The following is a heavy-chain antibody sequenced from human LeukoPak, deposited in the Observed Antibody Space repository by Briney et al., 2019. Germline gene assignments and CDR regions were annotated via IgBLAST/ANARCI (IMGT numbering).Heavy chain of an antibody. CDR3: ARRGKYYDFWSDPGFDY. CDR2: ISSNGGST. D-gene: IGHD3-3*01. V-gene: IGHV3-64*01. Sequence: GGSLRLSCAASGFTFSSYAMHWVRQAPGKGLEYVSAISSNGGSTYYANSVKGRFTISRDNSKNTLYLQMGSLRAEDMAVYYCARRGKYYDFWSDPGFDYWGQGTLVTVSS. CDR1: GFTFSSYA. J-gene: IGHJ4*02.